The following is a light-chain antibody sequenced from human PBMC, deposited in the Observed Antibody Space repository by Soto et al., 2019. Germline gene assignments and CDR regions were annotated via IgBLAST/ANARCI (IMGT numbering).Light chain of an antibody. CDR2: KAS. V-gene: IGKV1-5*03. CDR1: QTISSW. J-gene: IGKJ1*01. CDR3: QHYNSYSEA. Sequence: DIQMTQSPSTLSGSVGDSVTITCRASQTISSWLAWYQQNPGKAPKLLIYKASNLKSGVPSRFSVSGSGTDGTLTISSLQPDDFATYYCQHYNSYSEAFGQGTKVELK.